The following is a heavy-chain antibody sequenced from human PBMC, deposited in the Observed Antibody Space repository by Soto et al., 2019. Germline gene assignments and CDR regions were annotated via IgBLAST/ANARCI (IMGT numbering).Heavy chain of an antibody. CDR2: ISGSGGST. J-gene: IGHJ4*02. CDR3: AKRLTTVTTVFDY. Sequence: EVQLLQSGGDLVQPGGSLRLSCAASGLTSSTYAMSWVRQAPGKGLEWVSGISGSGGSTYYADSVKGRFTISRDNSKNMLYLQMNSLRAEDTAVYYCAKRLTTVTTVFDYWGQGTLATVSS. D-gene: IGHD4-17*01. CDR1: GLTSSTYA. V-gene: IGHV3-23*01.